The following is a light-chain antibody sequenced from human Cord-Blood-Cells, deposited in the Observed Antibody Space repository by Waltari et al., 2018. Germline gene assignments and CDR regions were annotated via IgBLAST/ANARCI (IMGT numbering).Light chain of an antibody. CDR3: CSYAGSSTFERVV. Sequence: QSALPQPASVSGSPGQSITLPCTGTSSDVGSYNLFSWYQQHPGKAPQPMIYEVSKRPSGVSHRFSGSKSGNTASLTISGLQAEDEADYYCCSYAGSSTFERVVFGGGTKLTVL. V-gene: IGLV2-23*02. CDR1: SSDVGSYNL. J-gene: IGLJ2*01. CDR2: EVS.